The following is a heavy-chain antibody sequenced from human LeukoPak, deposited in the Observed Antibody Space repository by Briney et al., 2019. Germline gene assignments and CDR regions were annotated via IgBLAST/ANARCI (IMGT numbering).Heavy chain of an antibody. J-gene: IGHJ4*02. D-gene: IGHD6-19*01. Sequence: PSQTLSLTCAISGDSVSSNSAAWNWIRQSPSRGLEWLGRTYYRSKWYNDYAVSVKGRITINPDTSKNQFSLQLNSVTPEDTAVYYCARDEWLVRGGGFDYWGQGTLVTVSS. CDR1: GDSVSSNSAA. CDR3: ARDEWLVRGGGFDY. V-gene: IGHV6-1*01. CDR2: TYYRSKWYN.